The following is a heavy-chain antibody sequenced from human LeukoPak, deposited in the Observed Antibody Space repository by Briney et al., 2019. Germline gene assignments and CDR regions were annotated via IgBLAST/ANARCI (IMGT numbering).Heavy chain of an antibody. V-gene: IGHV3-23*01. D-gene: IGHD4-17*01. Sequence: GGSLRLPCAASGFTFSSYAMSWVRQAPGKGLEWVSAISGSGGSTYYADSVKGRFTISRDNSKNTLYLQVNSLRAEDTAVYYCAKVPYGDYYFENWGQETLVTVSS. CDR3: AKVPYGDYYFEN. CDR1: GFTFSSYA. CDR2: ISGSGGST. J-gene: IGHJ4*02.